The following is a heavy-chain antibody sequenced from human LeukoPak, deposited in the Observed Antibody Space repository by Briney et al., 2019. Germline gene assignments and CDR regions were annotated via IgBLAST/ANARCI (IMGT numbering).Heavy chain of an antibody. D-gene: IGHD2-2*01. J-gene: IGHJ4*02. V-gene: IGHV3-21*01. CDR2: LSSSSDYI. CDR3: AREGNRAGTTCHFDF. Sequence: GGSLRLSCAASGFTFSSYRVTWVRQAPGKGLEWVSSLSSSSDYIYYADSVKGRFTISRDNAKNSLYLQMNSLTVADTAVYYCAREGNRAGTTCHFDFWGQGTLVTVSS. CDR1: GFTFSSYR.